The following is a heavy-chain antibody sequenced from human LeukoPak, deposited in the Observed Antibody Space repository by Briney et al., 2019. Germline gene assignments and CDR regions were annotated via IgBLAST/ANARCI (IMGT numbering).Heavy chain of an antibody. CDR2: VSAYNGNT. CDR3: GRHDGGSGWPWLGIDY. V-gene: IGHV1-18*01. J-gene: IGHJ4*02. Sequence: ASVKVSCKASGYTFTSYGISWVRQAPGQGLEWMGWVSAYNGNTKYAQKFQGRVTMTTDTPTSTVYMELRSLRSDDAAVYYCGRHDGGSGWPWLGIDYWGQGTLVTVSS. D-gene: IGHD6-25*01. CDR1: GYTFTSYG.